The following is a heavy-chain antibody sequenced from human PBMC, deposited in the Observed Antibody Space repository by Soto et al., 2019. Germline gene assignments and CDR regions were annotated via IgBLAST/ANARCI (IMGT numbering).Heavy chain of an antibody. CDR1: GGSISSYY. J-gene: IGHJ4*02. CDR3: ARRYGDCFDY. V-gene: IGHV4-59*08. CDR2: IYYSGST. D-gene: IGHD4-17*01. Sequence: SETLSLTCAVSGGSISSYYWSWIRQPPGKGLEWIGYIYYSGSTNYNPSLKSRVTISVDTSKNQFSLKLSSVTAADTAVYYCARRYGDCFDYWGQGTLVTVSS.